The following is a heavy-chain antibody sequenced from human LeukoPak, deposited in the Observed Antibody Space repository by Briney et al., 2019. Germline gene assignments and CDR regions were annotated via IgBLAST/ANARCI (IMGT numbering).Heavy chain of an antibody. CDR3: ARLTSVTPPFDF. CDR1: GYSFSNYW. D-gene: IGHD4-17*01. J-gene: IGHJ4*02. Sequence: GESLKISCKGSGYSFSNYWIGWVRQMPGKGLEWMGNIYPSGSETRYSPSFQGQVTISVDKSTTTAYLQWSRLKASDTAMYYCARLTSVTPPFDFWGQGTLVTVSS. V-gene: IGHV5-51*01. CDR2: IYPSGSET.